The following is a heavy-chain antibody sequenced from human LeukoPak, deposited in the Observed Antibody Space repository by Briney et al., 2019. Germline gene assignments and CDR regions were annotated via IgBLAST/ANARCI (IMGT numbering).Heavy chain of an antibody. Sequence: GESLKISCKGSGYSFTSYWIGWVRQMPGKGLEWMGIIYPGDSDTRYSPSFQGQVTISADKSISTAYLQWSSLKASDTAMYYCARTYYDILTGLYYFDYWGQGTLVTVSS. CDR3: ARTYYDILTGLYYFDY. CDR1: GYSFTSYW. J-gene: IGHJ4*02. CDR2: IYPGDSDT. D-gene: IGHD3-9*01. V-gene: IGHV5-51*01.